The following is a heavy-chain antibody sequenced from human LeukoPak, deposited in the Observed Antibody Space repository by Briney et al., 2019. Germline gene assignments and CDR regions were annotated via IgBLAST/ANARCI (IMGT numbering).Heavy chain of an antibody. J-gene: IGHJ4*02. CDR3: ASGPIVGATTLFPFEY. CDR2: INSDGSST. D-gene: IGHD1-26*01. Sequence: GGSLRLSCAASGFTFSSNWMHWVRQAPGKGLVWISRINSDGSSTSYADSVKGRFTISRDNAKNTLYLQMNGLRAEDTAVYYCASGPIVGATTLFPFEYWGQGTLVTVSS. V-gene: IGHV3-74*01. CDR1: GFTFSSNW.